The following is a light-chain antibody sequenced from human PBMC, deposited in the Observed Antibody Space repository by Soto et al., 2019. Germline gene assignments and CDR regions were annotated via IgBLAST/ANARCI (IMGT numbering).Light chain of an antibody. J-gene: IGLJ2*01. V-gene: IGLV1-40*01. CDR2: GNS. CDR1: SSNIGAGYD. Sequence: QPVLTQPPSVSGAPGQRVTISCTGSSSNIGAGYDVHWYQQLPGTAPKLLIYGNSNRPSGVPDRFSGSKSGTSASLAITGLQAEDEAHYYCQSYDSSLSGWVVFGGGTKLTVL. CDR3: QSYDSSLSGWVV.